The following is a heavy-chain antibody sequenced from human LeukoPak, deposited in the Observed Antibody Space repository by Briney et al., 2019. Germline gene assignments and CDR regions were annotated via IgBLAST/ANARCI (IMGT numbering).Heavy chain of an antibody. Sequence: SQTLSLTCAVSGGSISSGGYSWSWIRQPPGKGLEWIGYIYYSGSTNYNPSLKSRVTISVDMSKNQFSLKLSSVTAADTAVYYCARGSHDILTGYSEPSFDYWGQGTLVTVSS. CDR1: GGSISSGGYS. CDR3: ARGSHDILTGYSEPSFDY. J-gene: IGHJ4*02. D-gene: IGHD3-9*01. CDR2: IYYSGST. V-gene: IGHV4-61*08.